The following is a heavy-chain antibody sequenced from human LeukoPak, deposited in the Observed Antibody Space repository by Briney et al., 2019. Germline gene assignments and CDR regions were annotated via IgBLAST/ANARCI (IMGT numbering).Heavy chain of an antibody. CDR2: IYYSGST. D-gene: IGHD2-2*01. V-gene: IGHV4-59*11. CDR3: ARELAYCSSTSCHPLTGFDY. Sequence: PSETLSLTCTVSGGSISSHYWSWIRQPPGKGLEWIGYIYYSGSTDYNPSLKSRVTISVDTSKNQFSLKLSSVTAADTAVYYCARELAYCSSTSCHPLTGFDYWGQGTLVTVSS. J-gene: IGHJ4*02. CDR1: GGSISSHY.